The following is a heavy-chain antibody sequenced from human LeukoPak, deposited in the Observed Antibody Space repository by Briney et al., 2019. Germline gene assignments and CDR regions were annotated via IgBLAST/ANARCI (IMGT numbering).Heavy chain of an antibody. CDR3: ARDGSGYSSSRFYNYYYYMDV. J-gene: IGHJ6*03. CDR2: INPNSGGT. CDR1: GYTFTGYY. D-gene: IGHD6-13*01. V-gene: IGHV1-2*02. Sequence: GASVKVSCKASGYTFTGYYMHWVRQAPGQGLEWMGWINPNSGGTNYAQKFQGRVTMTRDTSISTAYMELSRLRSDDTAVYYCARDGSGYSSSRFYNYYYYMDVWGKGTTVTVSS.